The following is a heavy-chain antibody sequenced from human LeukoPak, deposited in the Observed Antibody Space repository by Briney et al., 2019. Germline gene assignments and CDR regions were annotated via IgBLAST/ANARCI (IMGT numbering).Heavy chain of an antibody. D-gene: IGHD5-24*01. J-gene: IGHJ4*02. CDR1: GYTFTSYA. V-gene: IGHV1-3*01. Sequence: ASVKVSCKASGYTFTSYAMHWVRQAPGQRLEWMGWINAGNGNTKYSQEFQGRVTMTTDTSTSTAYMELRSLRSDDTAVYYCARAPMGYYFDYWGQGTLVTVSS. CDR2: INAGNGNT. CDR3: ARAPMGYYFDY.